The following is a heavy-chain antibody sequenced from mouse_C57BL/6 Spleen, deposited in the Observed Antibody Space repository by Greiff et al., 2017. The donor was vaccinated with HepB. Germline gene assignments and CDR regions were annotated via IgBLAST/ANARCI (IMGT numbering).Heavy chain of an antibody. CDR3: TPLTGSFAY. Sequence: EVQLQQSGAELVRPGASVKLSCTASGFNIKDDYMHWVKQRPEQGLEWIGWIDPENGDTEYASKFQGKATITADTSSNTAYLQISSLTSEDTAVYYCTPLTGSFAYWGQGTLVTVSA. J-gene: IGHJ3*01. D-gene: IGHD4-1*01. V-gene: IGHV14-4*01. CDR2: IDPENGDT. CDR1: GFNIKDDY.